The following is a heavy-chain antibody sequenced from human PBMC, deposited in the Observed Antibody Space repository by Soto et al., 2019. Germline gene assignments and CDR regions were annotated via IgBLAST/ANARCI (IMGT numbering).Heavy chain of an antibody. CDR2: LYDLDGT. CDR3: ATWHLQEHAYDI. D-gene: IGHD1-1*01. Sequence: VGSLRLSCAAFGFTVSGKKYVAWVRQAPGKGLEWVSALYDLDGTYYADSVKGRFTTSSDSSRTTVYLQMNSLRPDDTAVYSCATWHLQEHAYDIWGQGTMVTVSS. J-gene: IGHJ3*02. V-gene: IGHV3-53*01. CDR1: GFTVSGKKY.